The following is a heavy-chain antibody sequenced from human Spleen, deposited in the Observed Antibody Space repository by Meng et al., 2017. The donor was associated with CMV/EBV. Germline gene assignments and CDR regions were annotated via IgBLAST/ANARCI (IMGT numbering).Heavy chain of an antibody. V-gene: IGHV2-5*01. J-gene: IGHJ4*02. CDR3: AHEHYTGSSAH. CDR2: IYWNDDK. D-gene: IGHD6-6*01. Sequence: SGPTLVKPTQTLTLTCTFSGFSLTTDGEGVGWVRQPPGKAPEWLALIYWNDDKRYSPSLKSRLTITKDAPKNQVVLSMTNMDPVDTATYYCAHEHYTGSSAHWGQGTLVTVSS. CDR1: GFSLTTDGEG.